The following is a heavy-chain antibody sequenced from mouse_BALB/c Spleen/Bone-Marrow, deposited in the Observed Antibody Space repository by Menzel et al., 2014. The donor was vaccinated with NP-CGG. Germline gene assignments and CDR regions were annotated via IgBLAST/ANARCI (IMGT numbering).Heavy chain of an antibody. CDR2: ISTYSGNT. J-gene: IGHJ3*01. CDR3: ASPIYYGNYEGFAY. V-gene: IGHV1-67*01. Sequence: QVQLQQSGPELVRPGVSVKISCKGSGYTFTDYAMHWVKQSHARSLEWIGVISTYSGNTNYNQKFKGKATMTVDKSSSTAYMELARLTSEDSAIYYCASPIYYGNYEGFAYWGQWTLVTVSA. D-gene: IGHD2-1*01. CDR1: GYTFTDYA.